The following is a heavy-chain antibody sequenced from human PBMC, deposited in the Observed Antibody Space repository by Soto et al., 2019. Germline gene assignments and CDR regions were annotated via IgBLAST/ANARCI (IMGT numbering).Heavy chain of an antibody. CDR3: ARAPSGECDS. D-gene: IGHD3-3*01. CDR1: GFTFSTYW. CDR2: VTTDGGKT. Sequence: EVQLVESGGGLVQPGGSLRLSCAASGFTFSTYWMHWVRQAPGKGLVWVSRVTTDGGKTTYAVSVKGRYTISRDNANNTVYLQMNSLRVEDTAVYYCARAPSGECDSWGQGTLVTVSS. V-gene: IGHV3-74*01. J-gene: IGHJ4*02.